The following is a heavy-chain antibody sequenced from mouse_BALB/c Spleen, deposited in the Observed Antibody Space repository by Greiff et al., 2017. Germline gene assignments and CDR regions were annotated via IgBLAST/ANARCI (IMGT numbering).Heavy chain of an antibody. Sequence: EVKLVESGPELVKPGASMKISCKASGYSFTGYTMNWVKQSHGKNLEWIGLINPYNGGTSYNQKFKGKATLTVDKSSSTAYMELLSLTSEDSAVYYCARPQFITTGGFAYWGQGTLVTVSA. J-gene: IGHJ3*01. D-gene: IGHD1-2*01. V-gene: IGHV1-18*01. CDR1: GYSFTGYT. CDR3: ARPQFITTGGFAY. CDR2: INPYNGGT.